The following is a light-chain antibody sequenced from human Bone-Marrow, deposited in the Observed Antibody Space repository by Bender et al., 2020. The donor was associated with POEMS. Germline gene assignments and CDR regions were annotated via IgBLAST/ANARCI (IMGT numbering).Light chain of an antibody. Sequence: QSVLTQPPSASGTPGQRVTISCSGSSSTIGRHTVNWYQHLPGTAPKLLIYSSHRRPSEVPDRFSGSRSGTSASLAISGLQSEDEADYYCAVWDDSLNGWVFGGGTKLTVL. CDR2: SSH. J-gene: IGLJ3*02. V-gene: IGLV1-44*01. CDR1: SSTIGRHT. CDR3: AVWDDSLNGWV.